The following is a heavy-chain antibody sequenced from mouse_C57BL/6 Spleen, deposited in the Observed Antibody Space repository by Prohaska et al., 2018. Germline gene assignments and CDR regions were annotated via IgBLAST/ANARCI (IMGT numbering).Heavy chain of an antibody. CDR3: ARSFYYGKTMDY. D-gene: IGHD2-1*01. J-gene: IGHJ4*01. V-gene: IGHV1-26*01. Sequence: HGKSLEWIGDINPNNGGTSYNQKFKGKATLTVDKSSSTAYMELRSLTSEDSAVYYCARSFYYGKTMDYWGQGTSVTVSS. CDR2: INPNNGGT.